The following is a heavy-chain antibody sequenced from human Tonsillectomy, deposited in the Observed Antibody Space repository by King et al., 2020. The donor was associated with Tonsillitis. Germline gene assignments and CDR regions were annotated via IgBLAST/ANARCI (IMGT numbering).Heavy chain of an antibody. CDR1: GFTFSSYS. J-gene: IGHJ4*02. V-gene: IGHV3-21*01. D-gene: IGHD6-19*01. Sequence: VQLVESGGGLVKPGGSLRLSCATSGFTFSSYSMNWVRQAPGKGLEWVSSISSSSSYIFYADSVKGRFTISRDNAKNSLYLQMNSLRAEDTAVYYCARRGSPGGWYLDYCGQGPLVTVSS. CDR2: ISSSSSYI. CDR3: ARRGSPGGWYLDY.